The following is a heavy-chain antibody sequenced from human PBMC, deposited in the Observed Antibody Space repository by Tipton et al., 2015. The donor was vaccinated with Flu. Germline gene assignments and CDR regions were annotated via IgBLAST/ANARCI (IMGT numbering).Heavy chain of an antibody. D-gene: IGHD5-18*01. V-gene: IGHV4-31*03. CDR1: GASVSSGGYY. CDR2: IHYSGTT. Sequence: LSLTCSVSGASVSSGGYYWSWIRQHPGKGLEGIGYIHYSGTTYYSPSLRSRVTISVDTSKNQFSLKLNSLTAADTAVYYCARDEDTSMGTHWGQGTLVTVSS. J-gene: IGHJ4*02. CDR3: ARDEDTSMGTH.